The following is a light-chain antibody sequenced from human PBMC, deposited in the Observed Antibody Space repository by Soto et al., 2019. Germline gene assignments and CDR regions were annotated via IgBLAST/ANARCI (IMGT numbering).Light chain of an antibody. Sequence: ETVLTQSPGTLSLSPGERATRSCRASQSVSSDYLAWYQHIPGQAPRLLIYGASTRATGIPDRFSGSGSGTDFTLTISRLEPEDFAVYYCQQFDRSLPLRTFGQGTKVE. CDR1: QSVSSDY. V-gene: IGKV3-20*01. CDR3: QQFDRSLPLRT. CDR2: GAS. J-gene: IGKJ1*01.